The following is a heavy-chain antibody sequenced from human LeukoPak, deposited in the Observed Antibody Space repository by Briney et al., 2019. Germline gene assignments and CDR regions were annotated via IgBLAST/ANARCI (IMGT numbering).Heavy chain of an antibody. CDR1: GYTFTGYY. CDR3: VRDVLLWFGELSGAFDI. D-gene: IGHD3-10*01. J-gene: IGHJ3*02. V-gene: IGHV1-2*02. Sequence: GASVKVSCKASGYTFTGYYMHWVRQAPGQGLEWMGWINPNSGGTNYAQKFQGRVTMTRDTSISTAYMELSRLRSDDTAVYYCVRDVLLWFGELSGAFDIWGQGTMVTVSS. CDR2: INPNSGGT.